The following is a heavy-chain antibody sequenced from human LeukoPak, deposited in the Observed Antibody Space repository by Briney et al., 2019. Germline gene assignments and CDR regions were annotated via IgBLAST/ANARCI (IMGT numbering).Heavy chain of an antibody. CDR3: VRAGALVIREYYFDY. Sequence: PGGSLRLSCAASGFIFSNYGMHWVRQAPGKGLEWVAVIWYDGSNRYYADSVKGRFTISRDNSENTLYLQMNSLRADDTAVYYCVRAGALVIREYYFDYWGQGTLVTVSS. CDR1: GFIFSNYG. J-gene: IGHJ4*02. V-gene: IGHV3-33*01. D-gene: IGHD3-9*01. CDR2: IWYDGSNR.